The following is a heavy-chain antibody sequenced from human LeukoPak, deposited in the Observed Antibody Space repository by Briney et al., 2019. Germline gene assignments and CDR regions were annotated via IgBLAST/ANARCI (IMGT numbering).Heavy chain of an antibody. J-gene: IGHJ6*02. CDR1: GGSISSGGYS. Sequence: SQTLSLTCAVSGGSISSGGYSWSWIRQPPGKGLEWIGYIYHSGSTYYNPSLKSRVTISVDRSKNQFSLKLSSVTAADTAVYYCARATPYYYYGMDVWGQGTRSPSP. CDR2: IYHSGST. CDR3: ARATPYYYYGMDV. V-gene: IGHV4-30-2*01.